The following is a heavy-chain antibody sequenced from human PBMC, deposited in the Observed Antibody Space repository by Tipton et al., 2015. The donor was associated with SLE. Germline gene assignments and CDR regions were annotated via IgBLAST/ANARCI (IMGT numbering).Heavy chain of an antibody. Sequence: SLRLSCAASGFTFSSYAMHWVRQAPGKGLEWVAVISYDGSNKYYADSVKGRFTISRDNSKNTLYLQMNSLRAEDTAVYYCAGAAGYDSSGYSNFDYWGQGTLVTVSS. CDR1: GFTFSSYA. J-gene: IGHJ4*02. D-gene: IGHD3-22*01. V-gene: IGHV3-30-3*01. CDR2: ISYDGSNK. CDR3: AGAAGYDSSGYSNFDY.